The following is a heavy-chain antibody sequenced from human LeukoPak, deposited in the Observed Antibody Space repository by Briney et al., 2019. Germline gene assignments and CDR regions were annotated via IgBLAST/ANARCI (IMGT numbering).Heavy chain of an antibody. CDR3: AKDVLNSYYFDY. J-gene: IGHJ4*02. Sequence: GGSLRLSCAASGFTFSSYSMNWVRQAPGKGLEWVAFIRYDGSNKYYADSVKGRFTISRDNSKNTLYLQMNSLRAEDTAVYYCAKDVLNSYYFDYWGQGTLVTVSS. CDR2: IRYDGSNK. D-gene: IGHD3-10*02. CDR1: GFTFSSYS. V-gene: IGHV3-30*02.